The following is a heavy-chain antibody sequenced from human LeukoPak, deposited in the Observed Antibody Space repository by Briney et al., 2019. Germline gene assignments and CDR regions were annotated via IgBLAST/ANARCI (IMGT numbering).Heavy chain of an antibody. D-gene: IGHD3-16*02. Sequence: KPSETLSLTCAVYGVSFSGYYWSWIRQPPGKGLEWIGKINHSGSTNYNPSLKSRVTISVDTSKNQVSLKLSSVTAADTAVYYSARDKGHDYVWGSYRYTSHFDYWGQGTLVTVSS. J-gene: IGHJ4*02. CDR2: INHSGST. CDR1: GVSFSGYY. V-gene: IGHV4-34*01. CDR3: ARDKGHDYVWGSYRYTSHFDY.